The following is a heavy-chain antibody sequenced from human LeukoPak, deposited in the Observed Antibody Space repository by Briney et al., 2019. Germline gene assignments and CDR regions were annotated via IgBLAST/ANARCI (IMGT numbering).Heavy chain of an antibody. CDR1: GFTFSSYG. D-gene: IGHD6-19*01. CDR2: ISYDGSNK. J-gene: IGHJ3*02. Sequence: GRSLRLSCAASGFTFSSYGMHWVRQAPGKGLEWVAVISYDGSNKYYADSVKGRFTISRDNSKNTLYLQMNSLRAEDTAVYYCAKPPVGYSSGWLDAFDIWGQGTMVTVSS. V-gene: IGHV3-30*18. CDR3: AKPPVGYSSGWLDAFDI.